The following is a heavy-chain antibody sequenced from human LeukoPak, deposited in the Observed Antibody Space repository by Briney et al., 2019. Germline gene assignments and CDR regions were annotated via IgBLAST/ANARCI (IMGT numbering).Heavy chain of an antibody. CDR2: NYYSGIT. J-gene: IGHJ6*02. V-gene: IGHV4-39*01. Sequence: SETLSLTCTVSGGSISSSSYYWRWIRQPPGKGLEWIGSNYYSGITYYNPSLKSRVTISVDTSKNQFSLKLSSVTAADTAVYYCARDVLYYDILTGYYPYYYYYGMDVWGQGTTVTVSS. D-gene: IGHD3-9*01. CDR1: GGSISSSSYY. CDR3: ARDVLYYDILTGYYPYYYYYGMDV.